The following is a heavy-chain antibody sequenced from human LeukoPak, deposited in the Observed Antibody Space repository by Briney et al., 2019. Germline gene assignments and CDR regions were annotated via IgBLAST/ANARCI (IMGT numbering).Heavy chain of an antibody. V-gene: IGHV4-39*01. CDR1: GGSVSSGSYY. CDR2: IYYSGST. Sequence: SETLSLTCTVSGGSVSSGSYYWGWIRQPPGKGLEWIGSIYYSGSTYYNPSLKSRVTISVDTSKNQFSLKLSSVTAADTAVYYCARRGYCSSTSCLRDWFDPWGQGTLVTVSS. CDR3: ARRGYCSSTSCLRDWFDP. J-gene: IGHJ5*02. D-gene: IGHD2-2*01.